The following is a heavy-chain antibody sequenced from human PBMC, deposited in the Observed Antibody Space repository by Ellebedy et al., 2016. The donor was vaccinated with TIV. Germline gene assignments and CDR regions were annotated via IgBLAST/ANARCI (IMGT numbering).Heavy chain of an antibody. CDR3: ARDQGWAYPGSTRFDY. J-gene: IGHJ4*03. V-gene: IGHV3-7*01. CDR1: GFTFSDYW. Sequence: PGGSLRLSCAASGFTFSDYWMSWVRQAPGKGLEWVANIKQDGSEKWYVDSVKGRFTISRDNANNSLYLQMSSLRAEDTAVYYCARDQGWAYPGSTRFDYWGQGTLVTVSS. CDR2: IKQDGSEK. D-gene: IGHD3-10*01.